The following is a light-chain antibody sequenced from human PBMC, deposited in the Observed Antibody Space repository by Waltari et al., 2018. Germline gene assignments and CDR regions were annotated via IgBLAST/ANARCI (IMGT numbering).Light chain of an antibody. CDR2: QNT. V-gene: IGLV3-1*01. CDR3: QAWDSTIAV. Sequence: SYEVTQPPSVSVSPGQTASVTRSGGECGSKYTSWYQQRPGQSPGVVIYQNTKRPSGIPERFSGSNSGNTATLTISGTQAMDEADYYCQAWDSTIAVFGGGTKLTVL. J-gene: IGLJ2*01. CDR1: ECGSKY.